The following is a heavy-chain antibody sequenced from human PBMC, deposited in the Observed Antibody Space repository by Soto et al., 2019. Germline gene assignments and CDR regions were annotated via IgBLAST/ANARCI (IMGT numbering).Heavy chain of an antibody. V-gene: IGHV5-10-1*01. CDR1: GYNFVTYW. CDR2: IDPSDSYT. CDR3: ARQGGDLQLWPPGGAFDI. Sequence: GESLKISCKGSGYNFVTYWIAWVRQVPGEGLEWMGRIDPSDSYTNYSPSFQGHVTISADKSISTAYLQWSSLKASDTAMYYCARQGGDLQLWPPGGAFDIWGQGTMVTVSS. D-gene: IGHD5-18*01. J-gene: IGHJ3*02.